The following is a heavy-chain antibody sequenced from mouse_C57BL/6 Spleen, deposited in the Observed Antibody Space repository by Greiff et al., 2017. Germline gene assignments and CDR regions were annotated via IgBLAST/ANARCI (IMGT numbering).Heavy chain of an antibody. J-gene: IGHJ1*03. Sequence: QVQLQQPGAELVKPGASVKVSCKASGYTFTSYWMHWVKQRPGQGLEWIGRLHPSDSDTNYNQKFKGKATLTVDKSSSTAYMQLSSLTSEDSAVYYCAIHRSYWYIDGWGTGTTVTVSS. CDR3: AIHRSYWYIDG. CDR1: GYTFTSYW. CDR2: LHPSDSDT. V-gene: IGHV1-74*01.